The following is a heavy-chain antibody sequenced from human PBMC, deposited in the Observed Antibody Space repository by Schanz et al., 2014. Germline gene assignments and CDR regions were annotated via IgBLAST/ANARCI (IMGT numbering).Heavy chain of an antibody. V-gene: IGHV3-23*01. CDR2: MSGSGSTA. CDR1: GFTFFGSFA. CDR3: AKEKEELATDGSCFDY. J-gene: IGHJ4*01. D-gene: IGHD6-13*01. Sequence: EVQLLESGGGLVQPGGSLRLSCVASGFTFFGSFAMSWVRQAPGKGLEWVSGMSGSGSTADYADSVKGRFTVSRDNAKNSVHLQMNSLSAEDTAVDYWAKEKEELATDGSCFDYWGQGTLVTVSS.